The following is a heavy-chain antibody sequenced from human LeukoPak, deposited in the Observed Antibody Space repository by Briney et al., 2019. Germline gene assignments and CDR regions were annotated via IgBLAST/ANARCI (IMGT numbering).Heavy chain of an antibody. CDR1: GYTFMSYG. J-gene: IGHJ4*02. CDR2: ISAYNGNT. V-gene: IGHV1-18*04. D-gene: IGHD3-22*01. CDR3: ARDGESSSWYYGSAY. Sequence: ASVKVSCKASGYTFMSYGINWVRQAPGQGLEWLGWISAYNGNTRSVENLQGRITMTRDTSTSTAYLELRSLTSDDTAVYYCARDGESSSWYYGSAYWGQGTLVTVSS.